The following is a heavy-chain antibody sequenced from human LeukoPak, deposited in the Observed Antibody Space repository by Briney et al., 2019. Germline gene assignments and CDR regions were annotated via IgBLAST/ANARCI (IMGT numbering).Heavy chain of an antibody. Sequence: GRSLRLSCAASGFTFSSYGMRWVRQAPGKGLEWVAVIWHDGSNKYYADSVKGRFNISRDNSKNTLYLQMNSLRAEDTAVYYCANIWFGDDYGGKGDAFDIWGQGTMVTVSS. CDR1: GFTFSSYG. V-gene: IGHV3-33*06. J-gene: IGHJ3*02. D-gene: IGHD4-23*01. CDR2: IWHDGSNK. CDR3: ANIWFGDDYGGKGDAFDI.